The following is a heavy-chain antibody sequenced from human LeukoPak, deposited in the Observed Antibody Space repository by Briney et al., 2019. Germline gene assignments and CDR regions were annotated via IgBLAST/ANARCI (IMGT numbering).Heavy chain of an antibody. Sequence: AGGSLRLSCAASGFTFSSYAMSWVHQAPGKGLEWVSAISGSGGSTYYADSVKGRFTISRDNSKNTLYLQMNSLRAEDTAVYYCAKDITAMDLHDYWGQGTLVTVSS. J-gene: IGHJ4*02. D-gene: IGHD5-18*01. CDR2: ISGSGGST. V-gene: IGHV3-23*01. CDR3: AKDITAMDLHDY. CDR1: GFTFSSYA.